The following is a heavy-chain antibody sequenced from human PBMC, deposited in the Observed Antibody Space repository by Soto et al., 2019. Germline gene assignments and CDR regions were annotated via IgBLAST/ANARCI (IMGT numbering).Heavy chain of an antibody. CDR2: ISGSDGDT. V-gene: IGHV3-23*01. CDR1: GFTFSSYS. J-gene: IGHJ4*02. D-gene: IGHD6-13*01. CDR3: AKRGISTAGKGNYFDH. Sequence: GGSLRLSCAASGFTFSSYSMNWVRQAPGKGLEWVSAISGSDGDTYYADTVKGRFSISRDNSKNTVYLQMNGLRAEDTVVYYCAKRGISTAGKGNYFDHWGPGTLVTVSS.